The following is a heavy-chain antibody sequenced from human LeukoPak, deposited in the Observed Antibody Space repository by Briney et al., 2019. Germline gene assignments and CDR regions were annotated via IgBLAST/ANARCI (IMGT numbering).Heavy chain of an antibody. Sequence: GGSLRLSCAASGFTFSNAWMTWVRQAPGKGLEWVGRIKSKSAGGTIGYAAPVKGRFTISRDDSENTLYLQMNCLRTDDTAVYYCTTYDSSGYYPFAYWGQGTLVTVSS. J-gene: IGHJ4*02. V-gene: IGHV3-15*01. D-gene: IGHD3-22*01. CDR2: IKSKSAGGTI. CDR3: TTYDSSGYYPFAY. CDR1: GFTFSNAW.